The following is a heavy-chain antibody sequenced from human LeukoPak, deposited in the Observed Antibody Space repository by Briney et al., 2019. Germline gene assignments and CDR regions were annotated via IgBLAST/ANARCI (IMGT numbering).Heavy chain of an antibody. CDR2: ISHGGST. Sequence: SETLSLTCAVSGDSISTRNWWNWVRQPPGKGLDWIGEISHGGSTKYNPSLKIRVTISKDNSKNEFSLKLNSVTAADTAVYFCARSAGWWSLDYWGQGALVTVST. D-gene: IGHD2-8*02. V-gene: IGHV4-4*02. CDR1: GDSISTRNW. J-gene: IGHJ4*02. CDR3: ARSAGWWSLDY.